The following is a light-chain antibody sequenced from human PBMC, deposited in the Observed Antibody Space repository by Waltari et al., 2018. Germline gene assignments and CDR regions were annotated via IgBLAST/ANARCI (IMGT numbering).Light chain of an antibody. Sequence: EIVLTQSPGTLSLSPGDRATLSCRARQSVSRSLAWYQQKPGQAPRLLIYGASSRATGVPDRFSGSGSGTDFSLTISRLEPEDFAVYYCQHYVRLPVSFGQGTKVEIK. CDR3: QHYVRLPVS. V-gene: IGKV3-20*01. J-gene: IGKJ1*01. CDR2: GAS. CDR1: QSVSRS.